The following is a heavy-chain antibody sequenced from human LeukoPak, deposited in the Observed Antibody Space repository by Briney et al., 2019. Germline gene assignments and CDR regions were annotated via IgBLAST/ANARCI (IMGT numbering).Heavy chain of an antibody. D-gene: IGHD3-10*01. CDR1: GGSFSGYY. V-gene: IGHV4-34*01. J-gene: IGHJ6*03. CDR3: ARRRSGSYLNRYYYMDV. CDR2: INHSGSI. Sequence: SETLSLTCAVYGGSFSGYYWSWIRQPPGKGLEWIGEINHSGSINYNPSLKSRVTISVDTSKNQFSLKLSSVTAADTAVYYCARRRSGSYLNRYYYMDVWGKGTTVTISS.